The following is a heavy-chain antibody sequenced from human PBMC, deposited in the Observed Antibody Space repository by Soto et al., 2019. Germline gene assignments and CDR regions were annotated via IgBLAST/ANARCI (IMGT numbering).Heavy chain of an antibody. CDR3: AGPSSGWSAHTGPGYFDL. CDR1: GFTVSSNY. CDR2: IYGGGST. D-gene: IGHD6-19*01. J-gene: IGHJ2*01. V-gene: IGHV3-53*02. Sequence: EVQLVETGGGLIQPGGSLRLSCAASGFTVSSNYMSWVRQAPGKGLEWVSVIYGGGSTYCADSLKGRFPISSDNSKNTLYIQMNSLRAEDTDVYYCAGPSSGWSAHTGPGYFDLWGRGTLVTVSS.